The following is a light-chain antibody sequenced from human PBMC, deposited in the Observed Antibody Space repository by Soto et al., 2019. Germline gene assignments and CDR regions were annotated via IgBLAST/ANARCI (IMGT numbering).Light chain of an antibody. V-gene: IGKV1-39*01. CDR1: QSIAGY. CDR2: AAS. CDR3: QQSYSTPRT. Sequence: DIQMTQSPSSLSASVGDRVTIACRASQSIAGYLNWYQKPGKAPKLLIYAASSLQSGVPSRFSGSGSGTDFTLTIGSLQPEDFATYYCQQSYSTPRTFGQGTKVEIK. J-gene: IGKJ1*01.